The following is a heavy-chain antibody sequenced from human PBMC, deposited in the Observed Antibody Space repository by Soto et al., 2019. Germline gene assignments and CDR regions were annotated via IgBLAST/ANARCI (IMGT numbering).Heavy chain of an antibody. D-gene: IGHD3-10*01. J-gene: IGHJ6*02. Sequence: SETLSLTCTFFCYSVPSGSYYWTSIRQPPGRGLEWVAYIYDSGTTNYNPSLKGRVTILLDTSKNQFSLKLSSVTAADTAVYYCARAYYNGLGRGRSMDVWGQGTTVT. V-gene: IGHV4-61*01. CDR3: ARAYYNGLGRGRSMDV. CDR2: IYDSGTT. CDR1: CYSVPSGSYY.